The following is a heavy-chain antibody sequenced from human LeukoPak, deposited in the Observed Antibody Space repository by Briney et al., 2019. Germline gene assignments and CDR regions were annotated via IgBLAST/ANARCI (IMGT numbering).Heavy chain of an antibody. CDR3: ARVQFDTSGFHNGFDI. J-gene: IGHJ3*02. Sequence: GGSLRLSCAASGFFFDEVGMTWVRQGPGRVLEWVSGINWNGANTGYADSVKGRFTISRDNAKKILYLQMSSLRAEGTALYHCARVQFDTSGFHNGFDIWGPGTMVTVSS. CDR2: INWNGANT. CDR1: GFFFDEVG. D-gene: IGHD3-22*01. V-gene: IGHV3-20*01.